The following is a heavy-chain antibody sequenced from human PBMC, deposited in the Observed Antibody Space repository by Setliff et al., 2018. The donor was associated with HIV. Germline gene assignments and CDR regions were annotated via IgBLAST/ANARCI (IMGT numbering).Heavy chain of an antibody. CDR1: GDSISSNNYY. CDR3: ARDQRAWTTVTTDY. D-gene: IGHD4-17*01. Sequence: PSETLSLTCTVSGDSISSNNYYWAWFRQPPGKGLEWIGSISYSGNTYYNPSLKSRVTISVDTSKNQFSLKLTSVTAADTAVYYCARDQRAWTTVTTDYWGQGTLVTVSS. V-gene: IGHV4-39*07. CDR2: ISYSGNT. J-gene: IGHJ4*02.